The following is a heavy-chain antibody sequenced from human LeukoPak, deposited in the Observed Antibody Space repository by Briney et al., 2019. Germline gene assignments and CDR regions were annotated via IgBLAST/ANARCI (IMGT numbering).Heavy chain of an antibody. CDR1: GFTFSSYE. CDR3: GASRQYVGAFDI. V-gene: IGHV3-48*03. CDR2: ISSSSTII. Sequence: GGSLILSCAASGFTFSSYELYWVRQAPGKGLEWISYISSSSTIIKYADSVRGRFTISRDDARESLYLQMSSLRADDTAIYYCGASRQYVGAFDIWGQGTPVTVSS. J-gene: IGHJ3*02. D-gene: IGHD3-16*01.